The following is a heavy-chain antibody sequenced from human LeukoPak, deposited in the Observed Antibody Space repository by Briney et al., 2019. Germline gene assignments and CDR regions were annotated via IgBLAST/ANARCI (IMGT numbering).Heavy chain of an antibody. V-gene: IGHV4-61*02. CDR1: GGSISSGSYY. CDR2: IYTSGST. J-gene: IGHJ3*02. CDR3: ARTLKVVIAINAFDI. Sequence: PSETLSLTCTVSGGSISSGSYYWSWIRQPAGKGLEWIGRIYTSGSTNYNPSLKSLVTISVDTSKNQFSLKLSSVTAADTAVYYCARTLKVVIAINAFDIWGQGTMVTVSS. D-gene: IGHD2-21*01.